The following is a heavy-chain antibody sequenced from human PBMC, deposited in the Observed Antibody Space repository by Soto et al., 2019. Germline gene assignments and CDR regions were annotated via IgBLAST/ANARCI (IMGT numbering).Heavy chain of an antibody. CDR1: GLSISSDNW. CDR3: ARDQGSHPGD. CDR2: IHHSGST. J-gene: IGHJ4*02. D-gene: IGHD6-13*01. Sequence: QVQLQESGPGLVRPSGTVSLTCAVSGLSISSDNWWSWVRQPPGKGLEWIGEIHHSGSTNYNPSPKSRGTMSVVPSKDLFSLTLNSVTAADTAFYYCARDQGSHPGDWGQGTLVSVSS. V-gene: IGHV4-4*02.